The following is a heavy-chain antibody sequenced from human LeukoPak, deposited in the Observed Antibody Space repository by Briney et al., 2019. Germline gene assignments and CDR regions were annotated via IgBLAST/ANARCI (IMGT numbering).Heavy chain of an antibody. D-gene: IGHD3-22*01. CDR2: ISGGGGST. CDR3: AKLQKSGVSSGYSDY. Sequence: PGGSLRLSCAASGFTFSSYATSWVRQAPGKGLEWVSAISGGGGSTYYADSVKGRFTISRDNSKNTLYLQMNSLRAEDTAVYYCAKLQKSGVSSGYSDYWGQGTLVTVSS. J-gene: IGHJ4*02. CDR1: GFTFSSYA. V-gene: IGHV3-23*01.